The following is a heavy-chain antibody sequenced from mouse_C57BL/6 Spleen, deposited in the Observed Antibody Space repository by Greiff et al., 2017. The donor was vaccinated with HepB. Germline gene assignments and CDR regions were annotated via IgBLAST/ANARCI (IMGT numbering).Heavy chain of an antibody. Sequence: VQLKQSGGGLVKPGGSLKLSCAASGFTFSDYGMHWVRQAPEKGLEWVAYISSGSSTIYYADTVKGRFTISRDNAKNTLFLQMTSLRSEDTAMYYCARHWEGDYWGQGTTLTVSS. CDR1: GFTFSDYG. J-gene: IGHJ2*01. CDR3: ARHWEGDY. V-gene: IGHV5-17*01. D-gene: IGHD4-1*01. CDR2: ISSGSSTI.